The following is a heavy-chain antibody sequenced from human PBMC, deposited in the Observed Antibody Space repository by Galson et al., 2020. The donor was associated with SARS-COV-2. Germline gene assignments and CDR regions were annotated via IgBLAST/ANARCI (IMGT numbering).Heavy chain of an antibody. CDR1: GGSISSYY. J-gene: IGHJ4*02. Sequence: SETLSLTCTVSGGSISSYYWSWIRQPPGKGLEWIWYIYYSGSTNYNPSLKSRVTISVDTSKNQFSLKLSSVTAADTAVYYCARVRVKRDKADDCSSTSCYHTRPRWEVEYYFDYWCQGTLVTVSS. V-gene: IGHV4-59*01. CDR2: IYYSGST. D-gene: IGHD2-2*01. CDR3: ARVRVKRDKADDCSSTSCYHTRPRWEVEYYFDY.